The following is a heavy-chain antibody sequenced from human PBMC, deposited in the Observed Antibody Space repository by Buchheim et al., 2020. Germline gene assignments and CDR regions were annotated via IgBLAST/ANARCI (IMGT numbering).Heavy chain of an antibody. CDR2: ISYDGSNK. CDR3: AKEYMAADGTSRGHLYNWFDP. CDR1: GFSFSNYG. Sequence: QVQLVESGGGVVQPGGSLRLSCGASGFSFSNYGIHWVRQAPGKGLEWVAAISYDGSNKFYGDAVKGRFTISGDNSKTTLYLQMNSLKPEDTAVYYCAKEYMAADGTSRGHLYNWFDPWGQGTL. D-gene: IGHD6-13*01. V-gene: IGHV3-30*18. J-gene: IGHJ5*02.